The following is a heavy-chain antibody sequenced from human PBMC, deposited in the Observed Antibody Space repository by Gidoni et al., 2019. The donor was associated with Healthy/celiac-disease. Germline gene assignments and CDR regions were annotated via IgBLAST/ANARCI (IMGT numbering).Heavy chain of an antibody. V-gene: IGHV3-30*18. Sequence: QVQLVESGGGVVQPGRSLSLSCAASGFTFSSYGMHWVRQAPGKGLEWVAVISYDGSNKYYADAVKGRFTISRDNSKNTLYLQMISRRAEDTAVYYCAKDRGNQAGYDFLLYYYYGMDVWGQGTTVTVSS. CDR3: AKDRGNQAGYDFLLYYYYGMDV. CDR2: ISYDGSNK. CDR1: GFTFSSYG. D-gene: IGHD3-3*01. J-gene: IGHJ6*02.